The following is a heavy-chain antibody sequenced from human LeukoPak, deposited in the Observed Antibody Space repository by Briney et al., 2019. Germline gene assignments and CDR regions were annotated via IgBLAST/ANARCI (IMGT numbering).Heavy chain of an antibody. J-gene: IGHJ6*02. CDR3: ARSIFGAYYYYGMDV. V-gene: IGHV4-61*08. D-gene: IGHD3-3*01. CDR1: GDSISSGGYS. Sequence: SQTLSLTCTVSGDSISSGGYSWSWIRQPPGKGLEWIGYIYYSGSTNYNPSLKSRVTISVDTSKNQFSLKLSSVTAADTAVYYCARSIFGAYYYYGMDVWGQGTTVTVSS. CDR2: IYYSGST.